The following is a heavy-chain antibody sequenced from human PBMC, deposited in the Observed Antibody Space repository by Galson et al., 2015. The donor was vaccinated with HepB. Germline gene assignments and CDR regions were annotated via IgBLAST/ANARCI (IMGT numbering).Heavy chain of an antibody. CDR3: ASGGGSSWYIDYYYGMDV. J-gene: IGHJ6*02. CDR1: GYTFTSYA. CDR2: INTNTGNP. Sequence: SVKVSCKASGYTFTSYAMNWVRQAPGQGLEWMGWINTNTGNPTYAQGFTGRFVFSLDTSVSTAYLQISSLKAEDTAVYYCASGGGSSWYIDYYYGMDVWGQWTPVTVSS. D-gene: IGHD6-13*01. V-gene: IGHV7-4-1*02.